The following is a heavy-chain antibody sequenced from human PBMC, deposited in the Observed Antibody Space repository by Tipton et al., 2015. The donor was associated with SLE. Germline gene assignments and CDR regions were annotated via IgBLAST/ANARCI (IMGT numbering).Heavy chain of an antibody. CDR2: IYHSANT. J-gene: IGHJ4*02. D-gene: IGHD3-22*01. Sequence: TLSLTCSVSGGSISLYYWSWIRQPPGKGLEWIGYIYHSANTNYNPSLKSRVTISADTSKNQFSLRLTSMTAADTAVYYCAGDSGGSYYDIGGYYQVANRHFDYWGRGILVSVSS. CDR3: AGDSGGSYYDIGGYYQVANRHFDY. CDR1: GGSISLYY. V-gene: IGHV4-59*01.